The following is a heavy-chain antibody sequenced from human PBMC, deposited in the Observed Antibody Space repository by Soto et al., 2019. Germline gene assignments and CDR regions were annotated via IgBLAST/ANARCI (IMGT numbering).Heavy chain of an antibody. CDR1: SGPDRSHN. V-gene: IGHV4-59*08. Sequence: QVQLQQSGPRLVKPSETLSLTCTVSSGPDRSHNWGWIRQPPGRGLEWIGYAYYTGDTAYNPSLRGRFTLXAXTXXSALSLTLHSVTAADTGVYYCVPHGIDYLHGLVDVWGQGTTVSVSS. J-gene: IGHJ6*02. CDR2: AYYTGDT. CDR3: VPHGIDYLHGLVDV. D-gene: IGHD4-17*01.